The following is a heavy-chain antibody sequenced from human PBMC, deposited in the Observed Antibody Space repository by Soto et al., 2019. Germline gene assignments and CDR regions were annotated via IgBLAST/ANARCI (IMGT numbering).Heavy chain of an antibody. Sequence: FLRVWCAASEVRFSKFWMHWVRKAPGKGLVWVSRIKGDGSTTTYADSVKGRFTISRDNAKNTLYLQMNSLGAEDTAVYYCARGLKNYYGVDVWGQGTTVTVSS. J-gene: IGHJ6*02. CDR3: ARGLKNYYGVDV. CDR2: IKGDGSTT. CDR1: EVRFSKFW. D-gene: IGHD2-21*01. V-gene: IGHV3-74*01.